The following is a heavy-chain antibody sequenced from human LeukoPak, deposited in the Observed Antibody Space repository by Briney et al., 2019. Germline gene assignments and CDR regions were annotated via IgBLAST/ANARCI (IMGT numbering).Heavy chain of an antibody. Sequence: ASVKVSCKASGGIPNNFGLNSVRQAPGQRLEWMGGVIPILGRTNYAQKFQDRVTITADESTNTVYAELSSLRSEDTALYYCAIYTAASGTRAFHTWGQGTLLTVSS. CDR1: GGIPNNFG. V-gene: IGHV1-69*10. CDR2: VIPILGRT. J-gene: IGHJ3*02. D-gene: IGHD5-18*01. CDR3: AIYTAASGTRAFHT.